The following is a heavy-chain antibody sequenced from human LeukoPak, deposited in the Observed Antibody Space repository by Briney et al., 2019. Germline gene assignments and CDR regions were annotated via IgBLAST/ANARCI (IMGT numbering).Heavy chain of an antibody. Sequence: SETLSLTCIVSGGSISSYYWNWIRQSAGKGLEWIGRIYIGGSTSYNPSLKSRVTMSVDTSKIQFSLNLTSVTAADTAMYYCARETSLHIFDSWGQGTLVTVSS. CDR1: GGSISSYY. J-gene: IGHJ4*02. V-gene: IGHV4-4*07. CDR2: IYIGGST. D-gene: IGHD2-21*01. CDR3: ARETSLHIFDS.